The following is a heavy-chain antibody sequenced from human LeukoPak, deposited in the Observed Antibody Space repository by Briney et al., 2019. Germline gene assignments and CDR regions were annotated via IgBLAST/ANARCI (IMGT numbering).Heavy chain of an antibody. CDR3: AREGSRGSGYFTTLDY. CDR1: GGSISSGDYY. V-gene: IGHV4-30-4*08. CDR2: IYYSGST. D-gene: IGHD3-3*01. Sequence: SETLSLTCTVSGGSISSGDYYWSWIRQPPGKGLEWIGYIYYSGSTYYNPSLKSRVTISVDTSKNQFSLKLSSVTAADTAVYYCAREGSRGSGYFTTLDYWGQGTLVTVSS. J-gene: IGHJ4*02.